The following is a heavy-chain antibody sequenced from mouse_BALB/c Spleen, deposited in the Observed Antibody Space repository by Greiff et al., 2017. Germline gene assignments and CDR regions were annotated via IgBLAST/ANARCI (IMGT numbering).Heavy chain of an antibody. D-gene: IGHD1-1*01. Sequence: VQLVESGPGLVAPSQSLSITCTVSGFSLTSYDISWIRQPPGKGLEWLGVIWTGGGTNYNSAFMSRLSISKDNSKSQVFLKMNSLQTDDTAIYYCVRDPPFTAGSPYYAMDYWGQGTSVTVSS. V-gene: IGHV2-9-2*01. CDR1: GFSLTSYD. CDR3: VRDPPFTAGSPYYAMDY. J-gene: IGHJ4*01. CDR2: IWTGGGT.